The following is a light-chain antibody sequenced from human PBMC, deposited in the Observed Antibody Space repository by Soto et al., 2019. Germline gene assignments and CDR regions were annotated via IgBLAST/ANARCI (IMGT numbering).Light chain of an antibody. V-gene: IGKV1-39*01. J-gene: IGKJ5*01. CDR1: QSINSY. CDR3: QQTYRIPPT. CDR2: AAS. Sequence: DIHMTHSPSSLSASILDRVTITCRASQSINSYLNWYQQKPGKAPNLLIYAASSLQSGVPPRFSGSGSGTGFTLTISSLQPEDFAFYYCQQTYRIPPTFGQGTRLEIK.